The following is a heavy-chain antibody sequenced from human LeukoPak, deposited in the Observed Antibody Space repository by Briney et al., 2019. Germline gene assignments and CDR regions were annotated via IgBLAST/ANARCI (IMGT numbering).Heavy chain of an antibody. Sequence: GGSLRLSCAASGFTVSSNYMTWVRQAPGKGLEWVSHIYSGGSTYYADSVKGRFTISRDNSKNTPYVQMNSLRAEDTAVYYCARGSSSWYFDYWGQGTLVTVSS. CDR2: IYSGGST. V-gene: IGHV3-53*01. CDR3: ARGSSSWYFDY. CDR1: GFTVSSNY. J-gene: IGHJ4*02. D-gene: IGHD6-13*01.